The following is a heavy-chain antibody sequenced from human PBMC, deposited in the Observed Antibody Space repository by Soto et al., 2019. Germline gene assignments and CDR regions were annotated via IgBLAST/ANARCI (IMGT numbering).Heavy chain of an antibody. J-gene: IGHJ3*02. V-gene: IGHV4-59*11. CDR2: IYYSGST. CDR3: ARRYVYAFDI. Sequence: SXTLSLTCNVSGGKILSHYWSWIRQPPGKGLEWIGYIYYSGSTNYNPSLKSRVTISVDTSKNQFSLKLSSVTAADTAVYYCARRYVYAFDIWGQGTMVTVSS. D-gene: IGHD5-12*01. CDR1: GGKILSHY.